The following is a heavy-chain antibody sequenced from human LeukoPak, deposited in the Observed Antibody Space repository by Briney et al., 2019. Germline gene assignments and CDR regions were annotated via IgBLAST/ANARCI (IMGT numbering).Heavy chain of an antibody. Sequence: PGGSLRLSCAASGFTFDDYAMHWVRQAPGKGLEWVSGISWNSGSIGYADSVKGRFTISRDNAKNSLYLQMNSLRAEDMALYYCARSPVHAFDLWGQGTVVTVSS. J-gene: IGHJ3*01. V-gene: IGHV3-9*03. CDR3: ARSPVHAFDL. CDR1: GFTFDDYA. CDR2: ISWNSGSI.